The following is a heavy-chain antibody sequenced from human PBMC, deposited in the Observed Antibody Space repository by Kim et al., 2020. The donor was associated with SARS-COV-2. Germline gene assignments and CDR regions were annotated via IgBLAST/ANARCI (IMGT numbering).Heavy chain of an antibody. D-gene: IGHD1-26*01. CDR2: ISSSGGST. CDR1: GFTFFSYA. J-gene: IGHJ3*02. V-gene: IGHV3-23*01. Sequence: GGSLRLSCAASGFTFFSYAMTWVRQAPGKGLEWVSGISSSGGSTYYADSVKGRFTISRDNSKNTLFLQMNSLRAEDTAVYYCAKDLYATNIWGQGTMVTVSS. CDR3: AKDLYATNI.